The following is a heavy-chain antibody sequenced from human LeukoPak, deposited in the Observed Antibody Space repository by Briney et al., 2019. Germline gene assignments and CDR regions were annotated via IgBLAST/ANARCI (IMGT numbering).Heavy chain of an antibody. V-gene: IGHV2-5*02. CDR2: IYWDDGK. Sequence: SGPALVKPTQTLTLTCTFSGFSLDTSGEGVAWIRQAPGKALEWLAVIYWDDGKRFSPSPKRRLTITKDTSKNQVVLTVVNMDPVDTATYFCAHKRAATYGSGSYSLSWFDPWGQGTVVTVSS. J-gene: IGHJ5*02. CDR3: AHKRAATYGSGSYSLSWFDP. CDR1: GFSLDTSGEG. D-gene: IGHD3-10*01.